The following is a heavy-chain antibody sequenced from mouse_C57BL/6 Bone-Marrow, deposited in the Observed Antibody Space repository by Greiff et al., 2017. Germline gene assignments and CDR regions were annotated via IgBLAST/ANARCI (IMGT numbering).Heavy chain of an antibody. CDR1: GYAFTNYL. Sequence: QVQLKESGAELVRPGTSVKVSCKASGYAFTNYLIEWVKQRPGQGLEWIGVINPGSGGTNYNEKFKGKATLTADKSSSTAYMQLSSLTSEDSAVYFCARSQLRLRYAMDYWGQGTSVTVSS. CDR3: ARSQLRLRYAMDY. V-gene: IGHV1-54*01. D-gene: IGHD3-2*02. CDR2: INPGSGGT. J-gene: IGHJ4*01.